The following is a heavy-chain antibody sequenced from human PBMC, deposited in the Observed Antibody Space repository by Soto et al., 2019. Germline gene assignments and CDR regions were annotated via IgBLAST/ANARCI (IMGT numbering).Heavy chain of an antibody. D-gene: IGHD3-10*01. Sequence: EVQLVESGGGSAQPGGSLRLSCAASGFTFSSRWMHWVRQDPGKGLQWVSRIRHDGADSNYADFVGGRFTISRDNTKNTLHLQMNRLSAEDTAVYFCAADLVAGSGSLGHWGQGTLVTVSS. V-gene: IGHV3-74*01. CDR3: AADLVAGSGSLGH. CDR2: IRHDGADS. CDR1: GFTFSSRW. J-gene: IGHJ4*02.